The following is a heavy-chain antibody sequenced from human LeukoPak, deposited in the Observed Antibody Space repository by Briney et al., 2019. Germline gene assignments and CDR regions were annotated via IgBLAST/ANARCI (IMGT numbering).Heavy chain of an antibody. CDR3: ARDSDYDILTGYSPFDY. D-gene: IGHD3-9*01. CDR2: INWNGGST. CDR1: GFTFDDYG. J-gene: IGHJ4*02. Sequence: GGSLRLSCAASGFTFDDYGMSWVRQVPGKGLEWVSGINWNGGSTGYADSVKGRFTISRDNAKNSLYLQMNSLRAEDTALYYCARDSDYDILTGYSPFDYWGQGTLVTVSS. V-gene: IGHV3-20*04.